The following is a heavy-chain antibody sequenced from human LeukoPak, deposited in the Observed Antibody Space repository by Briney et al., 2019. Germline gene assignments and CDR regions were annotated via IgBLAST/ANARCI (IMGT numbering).Heavy chain of an antibody. V-gene: IGHV1-2*02. CDR2: INPNSGGT. CDR1: GYTFTGDY. CDR3: ARGEDNWNYGCWFDP. J-gene: IGHJ5*02. Sequence: GASVKVSCKASGYTFTGDYMHWVRQAPGQGLEWMGWINPNSGGTNYAQKFQGRVTMTRDTSISTAYMELSRLRSDDTAVYYCARGEDNWNYGCWFDPWGQGTLVTVSS. D-gene: IGHD1-7*01.